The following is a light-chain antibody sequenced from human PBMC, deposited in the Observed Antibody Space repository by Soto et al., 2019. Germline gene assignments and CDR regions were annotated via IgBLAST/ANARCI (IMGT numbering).Light chain of an antibody. J-gene: IGLJ2*01. V-gene: IGLV2-23*02. CDR1: SSGIGTFNL. CDR2: EVN. Sequence: QSVLTQPASVSGSPGQSIAISCTGNSSGIGTFNLVSWYQQHPGKAPKLLIYEVNKRPSGISSRFSGSRSGNTASLTISGLQAEDEADYYCYSFAGFNTQFGGGTKVTVL. CDR3: YSFAGFNTQ.